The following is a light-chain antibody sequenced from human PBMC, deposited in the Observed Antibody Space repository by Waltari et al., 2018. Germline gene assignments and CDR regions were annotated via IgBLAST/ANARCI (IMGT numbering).Light chain of an antibody. CDR1: NLNIGSNS. J-gene: IGLJ1*01. Sequence: QSVVTQPPSASGTPGQRVTISCSGSNLNIGSNSLCWFQQSPGTAPKLLICGNNHRPSGVPDRFSASKSGTSASLAISGLQSEDEADYYCATWDGSQRVFGTGTKVTVL. CDR3: ATWDGSQRV. V-gene: IGLV1-44*01. CDR2: GNN.